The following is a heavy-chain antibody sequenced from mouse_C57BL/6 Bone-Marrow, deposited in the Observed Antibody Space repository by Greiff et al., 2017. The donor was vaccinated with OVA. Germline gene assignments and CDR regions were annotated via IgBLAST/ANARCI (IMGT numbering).Heavy chain of an antibody. V-gene: IGHV14-2*01. J-gene: IGHJ4*01. CDR1: GFNIKDYY. Sequence: VQLQQSGAELVKPGASVKLSCTASGFNIKDYYMHWVKQRTEQGLEWIGRIDPEDGETKYAQKFKGTATITADTSSNTAYLQLSSLTSEDTAVYYCARWYYGSSQYYYAMDYWGQGTSVTVSS. CDR2: IDPEDGET. CDR3: ARWYYGSSQYYYAMDY. D-gene: IGHD1-1*01.